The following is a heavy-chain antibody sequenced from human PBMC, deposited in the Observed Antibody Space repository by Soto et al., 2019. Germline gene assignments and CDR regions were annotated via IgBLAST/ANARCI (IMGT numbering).Heavy chain of an antibody. CDR2: ISAGNGNT. V-gene: IGHV1-3*01. Sequence: QVQLVQSGAEVRKPGASVKVSCKASGYTFTSYAMHWVRQAPGQRLEWMGWISAGNGNTKYSQKFQGRVTITRDTSASTAYMELSSLRSEDTAVYYCARGSGYYYGYDYWGQGTLVTVSS. CDR3: ARGSGYYYGYDY. D-gene: IGHD3-22*01. CDR1: GYTFTSYA. J-gene: IGHJ4*02.